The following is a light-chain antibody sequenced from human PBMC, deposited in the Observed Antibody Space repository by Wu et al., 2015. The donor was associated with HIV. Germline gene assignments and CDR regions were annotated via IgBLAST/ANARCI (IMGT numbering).Light chain of an antibody. CDR2: GAS. CDR1: QNVSTN. Sequence: EIVLTQSPATLSLSPGERATLSCRASQNVSTNLAWYQHKPGQAPRLLISGASTRATGIPARFSGSGSGTDFALTISSLEPEDFAVYYCQQRSNWPLTFGGGTKVEIK. CDR3: QQRSNWPLT. J-gene: IGKJ4*01. V-gene: IGKV3-11*01.